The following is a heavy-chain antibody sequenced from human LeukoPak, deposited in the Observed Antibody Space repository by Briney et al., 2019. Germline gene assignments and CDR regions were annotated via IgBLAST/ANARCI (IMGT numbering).Heavy chain of an antibody. CDR2: ISGSGSST. V-gene: IGHV3-23*01. J-gene: IGHJ4*02. Sequence: GGSLRLSCAASGFTFSIYPMSWLRQAPGKGLEWVSAISGSGSSTYYADSVKGRFTISRDSPKNTLYLQMNSLRAEDTAVYYCVSKGLLLWFGELLFPYWGQGTLVTVSS. CDR1: GFTFSIYP. CDR3: VSKGLLLWFGELLFPY. D-gene: IGHD3-10*01.